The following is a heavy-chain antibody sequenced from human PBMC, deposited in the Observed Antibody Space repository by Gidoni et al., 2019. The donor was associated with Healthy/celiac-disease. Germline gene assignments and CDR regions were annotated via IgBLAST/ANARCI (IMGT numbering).Heavy chain of an antibody. Sequence: EVQLVDSGGGLVKPGGSLRLSCAASGFPFRTHSMNWVLQAPGQGLEWVSSISSSSSYIYYADSVKGRFTISRDNAKNSLYLQMNSLRAEDTAVYYCAREGVRNYYYYMDVWGKGTTVTVSS. V-gene: IGHV3-21*01. CDR2: ISSSSSYI. CDR3: AREGVRNYYYYMDV. CDR1: GFPFRTHS. D-gene: IGHD3-10*01. J-gene: IGHJ6*03.